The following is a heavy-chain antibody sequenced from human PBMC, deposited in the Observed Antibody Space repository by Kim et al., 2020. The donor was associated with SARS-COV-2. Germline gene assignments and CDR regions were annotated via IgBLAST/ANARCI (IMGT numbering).Heavy chain of an antibody. D-gene: IGHD6-19*01. CDR2: IKHDGLEK. CDR1: KFTFSGYW. CDR3: ARDLGEWLGSDG. J-gene: IGHJ4*02. Sequence: GGSLRLSCAASKFTFSGYWMSWVRQAPGKGLEWVAKIKHDGLEKYFVDSVRGRFTISRDNAKNSLFLQMNTLRAEDTAVYYCARDLGEWLGSDGWGQGTLVTVSS. V-gene: IGHV3-7*03.